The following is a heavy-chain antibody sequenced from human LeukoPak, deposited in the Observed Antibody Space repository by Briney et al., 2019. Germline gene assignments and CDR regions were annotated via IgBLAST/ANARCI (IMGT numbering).Heavy chain of an antibody. CDR2: ISGSGDNT. CDR1: GFTFSSYV. CDR3: AKVSWANYFDY. Sequence: GGSLRLSCAASGFTFSSYVMSWVRQAPGKGLEWVSTISGSGDNTYSADSVRGRFTISRDNSKNTLHLQMNSLRAEDTAIYYCAKVSWANYFDYWGQGTLVTVSS. J-gene: IGHJ4*02. D-gene: IGHD6-13*01. V-gene: IGHV3-23*01.